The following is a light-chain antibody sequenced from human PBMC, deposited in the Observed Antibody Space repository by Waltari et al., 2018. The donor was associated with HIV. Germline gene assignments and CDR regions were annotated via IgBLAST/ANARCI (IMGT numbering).Light chain of an antibody. V-gene: IGLV1-51*01. CDR2: DNN. J-gene: IGLJ3*02. CDR3: GAWDSGLSAWV. CDR1: SPNIGNNY. Sequence: HSVLTQPPSVSAAPGQKVTISCSGSSPNIGNNYVSWYQQFPGTAPQLLIYDNNKRPSGIPDRFSGTKSGTSATLGITGLQTGDEAGYYCGAWDSGLSAWVFGGGTKLTVL.